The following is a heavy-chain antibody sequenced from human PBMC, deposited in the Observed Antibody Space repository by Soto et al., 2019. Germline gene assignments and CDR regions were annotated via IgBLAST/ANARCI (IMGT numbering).Heavy chain of an antibody. J-gene: IGHJ5*02. CDR3: ARERPDGARLGP. Sequence: QVQLQESGPGLVKPSQTRSLTCTVSGGSISSGDYYWSWIRQPPGKGLEWIGYIYHSGSTYYNPCHKSRVTISVDTSKNHFSRKLSSVTAAETAVYYCARERPDGARLGPWGQGPLVPVSS. D-gene: IGHD6-6*01. CDR1: GGSISSGDYY. CDR2: IYHSGST. V-gene: IGHV4-30-4*01.